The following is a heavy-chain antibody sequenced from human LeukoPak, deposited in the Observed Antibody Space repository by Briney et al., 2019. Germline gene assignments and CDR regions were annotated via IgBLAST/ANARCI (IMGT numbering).Heavy chain of an antibody. CDR3: AKDPSRRHGWYGDWYFDL. D-gene: IGHD6-19*01. J-gene: IGHJ2*01. V-gene: IGHV3-9*01. Sequence: GGSLRLSCAASGFTFDDYAMHWVRQAPGKGLEWVSGISWNSGSIGYADSVKGRFTISRDNAKNSLYLQMNSLRAEDTALYYCAKDPSRRHGWYGDWYFDLWGRGTLVTVSS. CDR1: GFTFDDYA. CDR2: ISWNSGSI.